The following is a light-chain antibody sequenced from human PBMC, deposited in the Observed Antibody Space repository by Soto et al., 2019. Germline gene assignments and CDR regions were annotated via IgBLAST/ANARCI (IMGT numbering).Light chain of an antibody. CDR1: QSISRW. V-gene: IGKV1-5*01. CDR2: DAS. CDR3: QQYNTPAT. J-gene: IGKJ2*01. Sequence: DIRMTQSPSTLSASVGDRVTITCRASQSISRWLAWYQQKPGKAPKVLIFDASSLESGVPSRFSGSGSGTEFTLTINSLQPDSSATYYCQQYNTPATFGQGTKLEIK.